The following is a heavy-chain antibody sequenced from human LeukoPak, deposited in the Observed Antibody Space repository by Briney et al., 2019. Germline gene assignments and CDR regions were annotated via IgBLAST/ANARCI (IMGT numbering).Heavy chain of an antibody. V-gene: IGHV4-39*01. Sequence: PSETLSLTCTVSGGSISSSSYYWGWIRQPPGKGLEWIGSIYYSGSTYYNPSLKSRFTISVDTSKNPFSLKLSSVTAADTAVYYCATEPLLRGAWFDPWGQGTLVTVSS. CDR3: ATEPLLRGAWFDP. CDR1: GGSISSSSYY. CDR2: IYYSGST. J-gene: IGHJ5*02. D-gene: IGHD3-3*01.